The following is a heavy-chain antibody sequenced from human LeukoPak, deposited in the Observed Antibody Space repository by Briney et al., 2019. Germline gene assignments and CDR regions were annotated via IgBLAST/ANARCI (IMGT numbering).Heavy chain of an antibody. Sequence: SGGSLRLSCAASGFTFSDYYMSWIRQAPGKGLEWVSYISSSGSTIYYADSVKGRFTISRDNAKNSLYLQMNSLRAEDTAVYYCARDLGLSYYYYMDVWGKGTTVTVSS. J-gene: IGHJ6*03. CDR3: ARDLGLSYYYYMDV. D-gene: IGHD2/OR15-2a*01. CDR1: GFTFSDYY. CDR2: ISSSGSTI. V-gene: IGHV3-11*04.